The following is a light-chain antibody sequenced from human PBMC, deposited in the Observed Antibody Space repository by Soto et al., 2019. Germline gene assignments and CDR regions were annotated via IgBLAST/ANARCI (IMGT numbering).Light chain of an antibody. Sequence: QSALTQPASVSGSPGQSITISCTGTSSDVGSYNLVSWYQHHPGRAPKLMIYEGNKRPSGVSNRFSGSKSGNTASLTISGLQAEDEADYYCCSYAGSSTSVLFGGGTKLTVL. V-gene: IGLV2-23*01. CDR3: CSYAGSSTSVL. CDR1: SSDVGSYNL. J-gene: IGLJ2*01. CDR2: EGN.